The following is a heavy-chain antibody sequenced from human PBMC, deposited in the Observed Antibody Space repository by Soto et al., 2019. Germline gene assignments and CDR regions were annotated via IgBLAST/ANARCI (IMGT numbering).Heavy chain of an antibody. CDR2: INPSGGST. CDR1: GYTFTSYY. D-gene: IGHD5-12*01. CDR3: ARPRSGYDSYYGMDV. J-gene: IGHJ6*02. V-gene: IGHV1-46*01. Sequence: ASVKVSCKASGYTFTSYYMHWVRQAPGQGLEWMGIINPSGGSTSYAQKFQGRVTMTRDTSTSTAYLQWSSLKASDTAMYYCARPRSGYDSYYGMDVWGQGTTVTVSS.